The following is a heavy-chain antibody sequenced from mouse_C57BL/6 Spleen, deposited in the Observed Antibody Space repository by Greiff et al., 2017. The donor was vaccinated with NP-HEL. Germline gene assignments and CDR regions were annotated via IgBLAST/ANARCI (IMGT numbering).Heavy chain of an antibody. CDR3: ARKGYSNSYAMDY. D-gene: IGHD2-5*01. CDR2: INPNNGGT. V-gene: IGHV1-26*01. CDR1: GYTFTDYY. J-gene: IGHJ4*01. Sequence: VQLQQSGPELVKPGASVKISCKASGYTFTDYYMNWVKQSHGKSLEWIGDINPNNGGTSYNQKFKGKATLTVDQSSSTAYMELRSLTSEDSAVYYCARKGYSNSYAMDYWGQGTSVTVSS.